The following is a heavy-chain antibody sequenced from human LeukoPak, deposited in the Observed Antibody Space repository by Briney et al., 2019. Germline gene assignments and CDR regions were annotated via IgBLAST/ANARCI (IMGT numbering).Heavy chain of an antibody. V-gene: IGHV3-23*01. J-gene: IGHJ4*02. CDR1: GFTLTNYA. CDR3: AKRDSAGLYYFDY. D-gene: IGHD5-18*01. Sequence: GGSLRLSCAASGFTLTNYAMSWVRQAPGKGLEWVSTIGKSGGGTYYADSVKGRFTISRDNSKSTLYLQMNSLRAEDTAVYYCAKRDSAGLYYFDYWGQGTLVTVSS. CDR2: IGKSGGGT.